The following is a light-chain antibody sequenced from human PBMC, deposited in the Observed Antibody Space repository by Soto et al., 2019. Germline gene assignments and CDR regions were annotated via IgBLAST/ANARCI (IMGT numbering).Light chain of an antibody. CDR2: KAS. V-gene: IGKV1-5*03. J-gene: IGKJ4*01. Sequence: DIQMTQSPSSLSASIGDRVTITCRASQGISSYLAWYQQKPGKAPKLLIYKASSLESGVPSRFSGSGSGTEFTLTISSLQPDDFATYYCQQYNSYPLTFGGGTKVDIK. CDR3: QQYNSYPLT. CDR1: QGISSY.